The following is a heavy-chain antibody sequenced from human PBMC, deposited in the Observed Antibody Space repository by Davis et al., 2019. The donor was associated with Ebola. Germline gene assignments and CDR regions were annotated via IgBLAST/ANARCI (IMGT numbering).Heavy chain of an antibody. D-gene: IGHD6-19*01. J-gene: IGHJ4*02. CDR3: VRHYSTVWYHYDYFDY. V-gene: IGHV3-23*01. CDR1: GFSFSTYA. Sequence: GGSLRLSCAASGFSFSTYAMHWVRQTPGKGLEWVAGITGSGGYIEYGDSVKGRFTISRDYSKNTLYLQMDSLRDEDTAVYYCVRHYSTVWYHYDYFDYWGQGALVTVSS. CDR2: ITGSGGYI.